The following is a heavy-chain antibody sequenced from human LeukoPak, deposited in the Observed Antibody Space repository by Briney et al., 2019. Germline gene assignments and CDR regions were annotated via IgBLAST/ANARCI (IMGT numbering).Heavy chain of an antibody. CDR3: ARESQGGLNYFDY. Sequence: GGSLRLSCAASGFTSSSYSMNWVRQAPGKGLEWVSSISSSSSYIYYADSVKGRFTISRDNAKNSLYLQMNSLRAEDTAVYYCARESQGGLNYFDYWGQGTLVTVSS. J-gene: IGHJ4*02. D-gene: IGHD3-16*01. CDR2: ISSSSSYI. V-gene: IGHV3-21*01. CDR1: GFTSSSYS.